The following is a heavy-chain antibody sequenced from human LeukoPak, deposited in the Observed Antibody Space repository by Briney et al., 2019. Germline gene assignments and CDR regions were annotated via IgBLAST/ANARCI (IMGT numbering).Heavy chain of an antibody. Sequence: SETLSLTCTVSGGSISSYYWSWIRQPPGKGLEWIGYIYYSGSTNYNPSLKSRVTISVNTSKNQFSLQLSSVTAADTAVYYCVKGYYDTRHSSNPFDPWSQGTLVTVSS. CDR2: IYYSGST. J-gene: IGHJ5*02. CDR3: VKGYYDTRHSSNPFDP. CDR1: GGSISSYY. D-gene: IGHD3-22*01. V-gene: IGHV4-59*01.